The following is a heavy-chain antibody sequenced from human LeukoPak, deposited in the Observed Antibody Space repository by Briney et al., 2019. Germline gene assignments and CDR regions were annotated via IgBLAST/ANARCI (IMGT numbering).Heavy chain of an antibody. D-gene: IGHD3-16*02. V-gene: IGHV4-59*01. Sequence: KPSETLSLTCNVSGASISSYYWSWIRQPPGKGLEWIGYIYYSGSTNYNPSLQSRVTISVDTSKNQFSLKLTSVTAADTAVYYCARDGVITFGGVIGYFDYWGQGALVTVSA. CDR2: IYYSGST. J-gene: IGHJ4*02. CDR3: ARDGVITFGGVIGYFDY. CDR1: GASISSYY.